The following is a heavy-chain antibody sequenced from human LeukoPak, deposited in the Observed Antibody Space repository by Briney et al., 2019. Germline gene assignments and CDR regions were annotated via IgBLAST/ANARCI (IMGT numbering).Heavy chain of an antibody. Sequence: SETLSLTCTVSGGSISSYYWSWIRQPPGKGLELIGYIFDSGSTNYNPTLKSRVTISVDTSKNQFSLKVSSVTAADTAVYYCARDRHYYDSSGYLLYGMDVWGQGTTVTVSS. CDR1: GGSISSYY. CDR3: ARDRHYYDSSGYLLYGMDV. J-gene: IGHJ6*02. CDR2: IFDSGST. V-gene: IGHV4-59*01. D-gene: IGHD3-22*01.